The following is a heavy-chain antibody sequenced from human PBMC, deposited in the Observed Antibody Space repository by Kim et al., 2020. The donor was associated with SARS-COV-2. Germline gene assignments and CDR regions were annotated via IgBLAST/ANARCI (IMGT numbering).Heavy chain of an antibody. Sequence: GGSLRLSCAASGFTFSSYEMNWVRQAPGKGLEWVSYISSSGSTIYYADSVKGRFTISRDNAKNSLYLQMNSLRAEDTAVYYCARDAGYSSGWYQGIDWFDPWGQGTLVTVSS. CDR2: ISSSGSTI. V-gene: IGHV3-48*03. CDR1: GFTFSSYE. J-gene: IGHJ5*02. D-gene: IGHD6-19*01. CDR3: ARDAGYSSGWYQGIDWFDP.